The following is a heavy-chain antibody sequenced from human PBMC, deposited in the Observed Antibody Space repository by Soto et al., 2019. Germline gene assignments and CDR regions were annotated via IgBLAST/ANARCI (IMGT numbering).Heavy chain of an antibody. D-gene: IGHD3-3*01. J-gene: IGHJ6*02. CDR3: ARRLSFWSGYSGYGMDV. Sequence: QVQLVQSGAEVKKPGASVKVSCKASGYTFTSYGISWVRQAPGQGLEWMGWISAYNGNTNYAQKLQGRVTMTTDTSTSTAYMELRSLRSDETAVYYCARRLSFWSGYSGYGMDVWGQGTTVTVSS. CDR2: ISAYNGNT. CDR1: GYTFTSYG. V-gene: IGHV1-18*01.